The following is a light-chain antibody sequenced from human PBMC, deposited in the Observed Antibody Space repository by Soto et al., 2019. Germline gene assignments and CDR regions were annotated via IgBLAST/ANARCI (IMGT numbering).Light chain of an antibody. V-gene: IGKV1-39*01. J-gene: IGKJ5*01. CDR1: QSIRIY. CDR2: AAS. Sequence: EIQMTQSPSSICESVRAVLTMTGRASQSIRIYVNWYQQKPGRAPKLLIYAASSLQSGVPSRFSGSGSGTDFTLTISSLQPEDFATYYCQQSYSTPITFGQGTRLEIK. CDR3: QQSYSTPIT.